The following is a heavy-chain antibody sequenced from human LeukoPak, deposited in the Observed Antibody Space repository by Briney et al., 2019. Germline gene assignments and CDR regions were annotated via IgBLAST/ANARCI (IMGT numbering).Heavy chain of an antibody. V-gene: IGHV4-4*07. Sequence: PSETLSLTCTVSGGSISSYYWSWIRQPAGKGLEWIGRIYTSGSTNYNPSLKSRVSMSVDTSKNQFSLKLSSVTAADTAVYYCARDSEHYGDPEYFQHWGQGTLVTVSS. D-gene: IGHD4-17*01. J-gene: IGHJ1*01. CDR2: IYTSGST. CDR3: ARDSEHYGDPEYFQH. CDR1: GGSISSYY.